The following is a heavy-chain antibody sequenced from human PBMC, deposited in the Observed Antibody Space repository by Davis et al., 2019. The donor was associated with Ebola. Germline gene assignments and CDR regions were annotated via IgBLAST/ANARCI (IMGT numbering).Heavy chain of an antibody. CDR1: GFTFSSYA. D-gene: IGHD2-21*01. Sequence: GESLKISCAASGFTFSSYAMHWVRQAPGKGLEWVAVISYDGSNKYYADSVKGRFTISRDNSKNTLYLQMNSLRAEDTAVYYCAKDLEYIVVVMSFDYWGQGTLVTVSS. J-gene: IGHJ4*02. V-gene: IGHV3-30*04. CDR3: AKDLEYIVVVMSFDY. CDR2: ISYDGSNK.